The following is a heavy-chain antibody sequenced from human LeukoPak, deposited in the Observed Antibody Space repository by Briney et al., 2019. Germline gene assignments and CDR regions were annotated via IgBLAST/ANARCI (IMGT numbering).Heavy chain of an antibody. Sequence: RGSLRLSCAASGFTFSDYYMSWIRQAPGKGLEWVSYISSSGSTIYYADSVKGRFTISRDNAKNSLYLQMNSLRAEDTAVYYCARDQQLDYYYYGMDVWGQGTTVTVSS. CDR2: ISSSGSTI. CDR1: GFTFSDYY. J-gene: IGHJ6*02. V-gene: IGHV3-11*01. D-gene: IGHD6-13*01. CDR3: ARDQQLDYYYYGMDV.